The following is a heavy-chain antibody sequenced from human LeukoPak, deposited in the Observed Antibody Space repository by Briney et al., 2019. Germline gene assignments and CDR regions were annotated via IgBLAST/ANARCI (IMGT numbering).Heavy chain of an antibody. J-gene: IGHJ4*02. Sequence: SETLSLTCTVAGASIRSYYWNWIRQPPGKGLEWIGSMYHSDYANYIPSLKSRATMSVDTSKNQFSLKLSSVTAADTAVYYCARDTRAYGSSAYYYFDYWGQGILVTVSS. CDR2: MYHSDYA. V-gene: IGHV4-59*01. CDR1: GASIRSYY. D-gene: IGHD3-22*01. CDR3: ARDTRAYGSSAYYYFDY.